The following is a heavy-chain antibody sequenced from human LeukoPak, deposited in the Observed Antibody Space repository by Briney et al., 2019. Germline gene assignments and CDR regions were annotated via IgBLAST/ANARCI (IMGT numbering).Heavy chain of an antibody. CDR1: GFTFSRYA. CDR2: ISGADGRI. D-gene: IGHD2-15*01. V-gene: IGHV3-23*01. Sequence: GGSLRLPCAASGFTFSRYAMIWVRQAPGKALEWVSAISGADGRIYYAESVKGRFTISRDDSKNTVSLQMNNLRAEDTAVYYCAKDWRPQVVVGLGGFDPWGQGTLATVSS. CDR3: AKDWRPQVVVGLGGFDP. J-gene: IGHJ5*02.